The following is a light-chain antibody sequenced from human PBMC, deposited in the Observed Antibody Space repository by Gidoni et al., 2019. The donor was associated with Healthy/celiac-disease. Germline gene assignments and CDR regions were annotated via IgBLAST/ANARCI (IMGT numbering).Light chain of an antibody. J-gene: IGKJ4*01. CDR3: QQRSNWPLT. Sequence: SVLTQSPATLSLSPGESATLACRASQRVSSYLAWYQQKPGQAPRLLIYDASNRATGIPARCSGSGSATDFTLTIRSLEPEDFAVYYWQQRSNWPLTFGGGTKVEIK. CDR1: QRVSSY. CDR2: DAS. V-gene: IGKV3-11*01.